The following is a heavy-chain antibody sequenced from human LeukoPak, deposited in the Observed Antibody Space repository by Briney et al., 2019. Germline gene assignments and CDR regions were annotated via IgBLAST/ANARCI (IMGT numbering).Heavy chain of an antibody. D-gene: IGHD6-13*01. J-gene: IGHJ6*03. Sequence: EASVKVSCKASGYTFTSYYMHWVRQAPGQGLEWMGIINPSGGSTSYAQKFQGRVTMTRDTSISTAHMELSRLRSDDTAVYYCARDLPSSSWHTTYYYYYYMDVWGKGTTVTISS. CDR3: ARDLPSSSWHTTYYYYYYMDV. V-gene: IGHV1-46*01. CDR2: INPSGGST. CDR1: GYTFTSYY.